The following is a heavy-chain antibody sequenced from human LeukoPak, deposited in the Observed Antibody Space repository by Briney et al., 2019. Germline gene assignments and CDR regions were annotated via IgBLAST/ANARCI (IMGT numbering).Heavy chain of an antibody. Sequence: PSETLSLTRTVSGGSISSYYWSWIRQPPGKGLEWIGSIYYSGSTYYNSSLKSRVTISVDTSKNQFSLKLSSVTAADTAVYYCARVGRITIFGVVRSWFDYWGQGTLVTVSS. CDR1: GGSISSYY. D-gene: IGHD3-3*01. J-gene: IGHJ4*02. CDR2: IYYSGST. CDR3: ARVGRITIFGVVRSWFDY. V-gene: IGHV4-39*07.